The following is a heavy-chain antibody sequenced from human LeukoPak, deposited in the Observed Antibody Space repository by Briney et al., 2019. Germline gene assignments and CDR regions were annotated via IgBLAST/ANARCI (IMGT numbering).Heavy chain of an antibody. V-gene: IGHV4-59*12. CDR3: ARVGTYDSSGYYYYFDY. J-gene: IGHJ4*02. CDR1: GGSISSYY. D-gene: IGHD3-22*01. Sequence: SETLSLTCTVSGGSISSYYWSWIRQPPGKGLEWIGYIYYSGSTNYNPSLKSRVTMSVDTSKNQFSLKLSSVTAADTAVYYCARVGTYDSSGYYYYFDYWGQGTLVTVSS. CDR2: IYYSGST.